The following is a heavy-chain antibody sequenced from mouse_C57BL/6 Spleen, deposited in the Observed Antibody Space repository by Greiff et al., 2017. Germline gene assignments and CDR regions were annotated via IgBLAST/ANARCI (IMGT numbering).Heavy chain of an antibody. CDR2: IDPSDSYT. Sequence: QVQLQQPGAELVMPGASVKLSCKASGYTFTSYWMHWVKQRPGQGLEWIGEIDPSDSYTTYNQKFKGKSTLTVDKSSSTAYMQLSSLTSEDSAVYYCARSGYYGSSYKWFAYWGQGTLVTVSA. CDR1: GYTFTSYW. CDR3: ARSGYYGSSYKWFAY. V-gene: IGHV1-69*01. J-gene: IGHJ3*01. D-gene: IGHD1-1*01.